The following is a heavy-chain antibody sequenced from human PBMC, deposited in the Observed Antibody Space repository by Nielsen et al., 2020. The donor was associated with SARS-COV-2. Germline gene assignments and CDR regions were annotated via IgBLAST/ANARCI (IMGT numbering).Heavy chain of an antibody. CDR1: GFTFSSYA. V-gene: IGHV3-23*01. D-gene: IGHD3-10*01. J-gene: IGHJ4*02. CDR2: ISGSGGST. CDR3: AKSLWFGELPDY. Sequence: GESLKISCAASGFTFSSYAMSWVRQAPGKGLEWVSAISGSGGSTYYADSVKGRFTISRDNSKNTLYLQMNSLRAEDTAVYYCAKSLWFGELPDYWGQGTLVTVSS.